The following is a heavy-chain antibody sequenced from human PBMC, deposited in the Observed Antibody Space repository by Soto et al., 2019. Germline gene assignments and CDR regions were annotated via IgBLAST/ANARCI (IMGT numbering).Heavy chain of an antibody. J-gene: IGHJ6*02. CDR1: GFTFSSYG. D-gene: IGHD3-10*01. CDR2: IWYDGSNK. CDR3: AKDFLWFGELFYYYYGMDV. V-gene: IGHV3-30*02. Sequence: PGGSLRLSCAASGFTFSSYGMHWVRQAPGKGLEWVAVIWYDGSNKYYADSVKGRFTISRDNSKNTLYLQMNSLRAEDTAVYYCAKDFLWFGELFYYYYGMDVWGQGTTVTVSS.